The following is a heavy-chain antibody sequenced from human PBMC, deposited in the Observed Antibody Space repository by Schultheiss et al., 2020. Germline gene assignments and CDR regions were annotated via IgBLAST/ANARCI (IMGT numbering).Heavy chain of an antibody. J-gene: IGHJ5*02. CDR3: ARHVGSSGYYPHWFDP. CDR2: IKQDGSEK. D-gene: IGHD3-22*01. CDR1: GFTFRSYW. Sequence: GGSLRLSCVASGFTFRSYWMSWVRQAPGKGLEWVANIKQDGSEKYYVDSVKGRFTISRDNAKDSLFLQMNSLRAEDTTVYYCARHVGSSGYYPHWFDPWGQGTLVTVSS. V-gene: IGHV3-7*01.